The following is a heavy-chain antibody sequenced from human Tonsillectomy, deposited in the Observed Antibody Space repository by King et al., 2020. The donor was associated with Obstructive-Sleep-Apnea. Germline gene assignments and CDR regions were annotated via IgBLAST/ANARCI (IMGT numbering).Heavy chain of an antibody. D-gene: IGHD2-21*02. CDR3: AKDAGTYCGGDCQPPLDY. Sequence: VQLVESGGGLVQPGGSLRLSCAASEFTFANYGMGWVRQAPGKGLEWVSSISDSGSSTYYAGSVRGRFTISRDNSKNTLFLQMNSLRADDTAVYYCAKDAGTYCGGDCQPPLDYWGQGTLVTVSS. CDR2: ISDSGSST. J-gene: IGHJ4*02. CDR1: EFTFANYG. V-gene: IGHV3-23*04.